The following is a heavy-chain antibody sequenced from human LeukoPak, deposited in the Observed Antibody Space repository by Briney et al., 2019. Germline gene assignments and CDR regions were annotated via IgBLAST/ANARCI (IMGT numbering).Heavy chain of an antibody. D-gene: IGHD4-17*01. CDR2: ISYDGSNK. Sequence: PGGSLRLSCEASGFTFSIYAMHWVRQAPGQGLEWVAVISYDGSNKYYGDSVKGRFTNSRDNSKNTLYLQMNSLRAEDTAVYYCAKDGHREKTVTTDFQNWGQGTLVTVSA. CDR3: AKDGHREKTVTTDFQN. J-gene: IGHJ1*01. V-gene: IGHV3-30*18. CDR1: GFTFSIYA.